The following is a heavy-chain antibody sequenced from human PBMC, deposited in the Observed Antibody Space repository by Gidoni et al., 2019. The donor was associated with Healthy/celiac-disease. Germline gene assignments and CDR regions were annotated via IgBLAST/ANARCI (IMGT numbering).Heavy chain of an antibody. CDR2: IWYDGSNK. Sequence: QVQLVESGGGVVQPGRSLRLSCAASVFTFSSYGMHWVRQAPGKGLEWVAVIWYDGSNKYYADSVKGRFTISRDNSKNTLYLQMNSLRAEDTAVYYCARDNIVVVPAAIYYYGMDVWGQGTTVTVSS. V-gene: IGHV3-33*01. D-gene: IGHD2-2*01. J-gene: IGHJ6*02. CDR1: VFTFSSYG. CDR3: ARDNIVVVPAAIYYYGMDV.